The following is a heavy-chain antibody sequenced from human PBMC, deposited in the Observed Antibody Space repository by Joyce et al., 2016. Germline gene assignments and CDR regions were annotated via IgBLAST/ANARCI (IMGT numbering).Heavy chain of an antibody. CDR1: GFTFDDYA. D-gene: IGHD3-22*01. Sequence: EVQLVESGGGSIQTGRSLRLSCAASGFTFDDYAMHWVRQAPGKGLEGVSGISWNSATIGYADSVKGRFTISRDNAKNSLYLQMNSLRAEDTALYYCAKVPAPGFDLDSSGLYYFDYWGQGTLVTVSS. CDR3: AKVPAPGFDLDSSGLYYFDY. CDR2: ISWNSATI. V-gene: IGHV3-9*01. J-gene: IGHJ4*02.